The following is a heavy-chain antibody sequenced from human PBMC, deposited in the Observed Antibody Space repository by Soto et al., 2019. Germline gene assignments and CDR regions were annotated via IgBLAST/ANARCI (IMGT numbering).Heavy chain of an antibody. CDR2: VSYRGIT. V-gene: IGHV4-61*01. J-gene: IGHJ3*02. CDR3: AIYRGYSFGLTYYI. CDR1: GGSVSSDSYF. Sequence: SETLSLTCTVSGGSVSSDSYFWSWVRQPPGKGLEWIGYVSYRGITTYNPSLKSRVTILLGTSKNQISLNLRSVTAADTAVYYCAIYRGYSFGLTYYIWGQGTMVTVSS. D-gene: IGHD5-18*01.